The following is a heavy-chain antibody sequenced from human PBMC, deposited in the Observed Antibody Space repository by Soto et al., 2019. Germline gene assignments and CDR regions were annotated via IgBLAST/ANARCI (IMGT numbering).Heavy chain of an antibody. D-gene: IGHD2-21*02. J-gene: IGHJ4*02. CDR3: AKDSGRAYCGGDCYMVY. CDR1: GFTFSSYA. Sequence: PGGSLRLSCAASGFTFSSYAMSWVRQAPGKGLEWVSAISGSGGSTYYADSVKGRFTISRDNSKNTLYLQMNSLRAEDTAVYYCAKDSGRAYCGGDCYMVYWGQGTLVTVS. CDR2: ISGSGGST. V-gene: IGHV3-23*01.